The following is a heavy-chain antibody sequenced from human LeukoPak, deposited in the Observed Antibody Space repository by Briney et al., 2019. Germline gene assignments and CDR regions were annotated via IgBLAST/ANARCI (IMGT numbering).Heavy chain of an antibody. CDR2: IKQDGSEK. V-gene: IGHV3-7*01. D-gene: IGHD3-3*01. J-gene: IGHJ6*03. CDR3: ARRFGVVDYYYYMDV. CDR1: GFTFSSYW. Sequence: QPGGSLRLSCAASGFTFSSYWMSWVRQAPGKGLEWVANIKQDGSEKYYVDSVKGRFTISRDNAKNSLYLQMNSLRAEDTAVYYCARRFGVVDYYYYMDVWGKGTTVTVSS.